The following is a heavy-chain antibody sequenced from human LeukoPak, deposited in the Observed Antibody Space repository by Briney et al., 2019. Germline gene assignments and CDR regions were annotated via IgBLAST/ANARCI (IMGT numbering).Heavy chain of an antibody. D-gene: IGHD2-2*01. J-gene: IGHJ4*02. CDR1: GFTFSSHA. CDR3: ARDRSTKYSLDY. CDR2: ISYGGSTK. V-gene: IGHV3-30-3*01. Sequence: GGSLRLSCAASGFTFSSHAMHWVRQAPGKGLEWVTFISYGGSTKYYADSVKGRFIISRDNSKNTLYLQMSSLRAEDTAVYYCARDRSTKYSLDYWGQGTLVTVSS.